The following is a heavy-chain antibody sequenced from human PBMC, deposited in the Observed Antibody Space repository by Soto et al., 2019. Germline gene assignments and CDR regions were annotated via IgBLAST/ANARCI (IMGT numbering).Heavy chain of an antibody. Sequence: PSETLSLTCTVSGGSISSYYWSWIRQPPGKGLEWIGYIHYSGSTNYNPSLKSRVTISVDTSKNQFSLKLNSVTAADTAVYYCARPHGGSSGWDNWFDPWGQGTLVTGLL. CDR2: IHYSGST. D-gene: IGHD6-25*01. CDR1: GGSISSYY. V-gene: IGHV4-59*01. CDR3: ARPHGGSSGWDNWFDP. J-gene: IGHJ5*02.